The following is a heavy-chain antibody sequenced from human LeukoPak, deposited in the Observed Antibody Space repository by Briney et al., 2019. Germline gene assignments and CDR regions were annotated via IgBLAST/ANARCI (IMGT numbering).Heavy chain of an antibody. Sequence: QTGGSQRLSCAPSGFTVSSNYIRWARQAPGEGLEWVSVIYGDGSTDYADSVKGRFTISRDKSKNTLYLQMNSLRVEDAAVYYCAAPQRDGYNSRQFDYWGQGTLVTVSS. CDR3: AAPQRDGYNSRQFDY. J-gene: IGHJ4*02. V-gene: IGHV3-66*01. CDR2: IYGDGST. CDR1: GFTVSSNY. D-gene: IGHD5-24*01.